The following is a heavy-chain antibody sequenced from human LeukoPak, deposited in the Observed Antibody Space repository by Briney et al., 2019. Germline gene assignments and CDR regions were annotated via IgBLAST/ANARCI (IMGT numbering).Heavy chain of an antibody. V-gene: IGHV1-69*13. J-gene: IGHJ4*02. CDR1: GYTFTSYG. CDR2: IIPIFGTA. Sequence: SVKVSCKAYGYTFTSYGISWVRQAPGQGLEWMGGIIPIFGTANYAQKFQGRVTITADESTSTAYMELSSLRSEDTAVYYCASLSWGDFWSGEDYWGQGTLVTVSS. D-gene: IGHD3-3*01. CDR3: ASLSWGDFWSGEDY.